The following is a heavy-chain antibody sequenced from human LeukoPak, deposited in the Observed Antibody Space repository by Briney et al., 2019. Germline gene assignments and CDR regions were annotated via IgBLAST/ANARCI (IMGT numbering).Heavy chain of an antibody. CDR1: GGSFSGYY. CDR3: ARGEYEDLVDN. CDR2: VYYSGNT. V-gene: IGHV4-34*11. Sequence: SETLSLTCAVYGGSFSGYYWSWIRQSPGKGLEWIGYVYYSGNTNYNPSLKSRLTISRDMAKNQFSLKLSSVTSADTAVYYCARGEYEDLVDNWGQGTLVTVSS. D-gene: IGHD1-26*01. J-gene: IGHJ4*02.